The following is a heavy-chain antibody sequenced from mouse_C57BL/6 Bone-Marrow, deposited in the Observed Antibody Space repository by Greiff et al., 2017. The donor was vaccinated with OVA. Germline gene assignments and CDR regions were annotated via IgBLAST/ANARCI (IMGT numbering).Heavy chain of an antibody. D-gene: IGHD1-1*01. V-gene: IGHV1-39*01. CDR2: INPNYGTT. CDR1: GYSFTDYN. CDR3: AGFYYGSPYWYFDV. Sequence: VHVKQSGPELVKPGASVKISCKASGYSFTDYNMNWVKQSNGKSLEWIGVINPNYGTTSYNQKFKGKATLTVDQSSSTAYMQLNSLTSEDSAVYYCAGFYYGSPYWYFDVWGTGTTVTVSS. J-gene: IGHJ1*03.